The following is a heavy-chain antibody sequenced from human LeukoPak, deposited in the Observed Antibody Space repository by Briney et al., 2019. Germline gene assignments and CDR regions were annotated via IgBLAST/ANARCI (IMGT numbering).Heavy chain of an antibody. CDR3: AKVFRKDGDFHLFDY. J-gene: IGHJ4*02. CDR2: ISGSRT. D-gene: IGHD4-17*01. Sequence: GGSLRPSCAASGFTFSSYAMSWVRQAPGKGLEWVSAISGSRTYYADSVKGRFTISRDNSKNTLSLQMNSLRAEDTAVYYCAKVFRKDGDFHLFDYWGQGTLVTVSS. V-gene: IGHV3-23*01. CDR1: GFTFSSYA.